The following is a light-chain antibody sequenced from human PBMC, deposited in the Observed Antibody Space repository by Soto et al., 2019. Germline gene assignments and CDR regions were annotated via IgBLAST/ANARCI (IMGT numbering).Light chain of an antibody. CDR3: QQDCSSPRT. Sequence: EIVLTQSPGTLSLSPGERATLSCRASPSVSSSYLAWYQQKPGQAPRLLIYGASSRATGIPDRFSGSGSGTDFTLTISRLEPEDFAVYYCQQDCSSPRTFGGGTKVEIK. J-gene: IGKJ4*01. CDR1: PSVSSSY. V-gene: IGKV3-20*01. CDR2: GAS.